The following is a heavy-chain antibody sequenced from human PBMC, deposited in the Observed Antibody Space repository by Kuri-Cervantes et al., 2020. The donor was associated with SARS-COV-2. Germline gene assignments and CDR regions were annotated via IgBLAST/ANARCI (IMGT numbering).Heavy chain of an antibody. CDR3: ARGISSSWLSPTFDY. CDR1: GFTFNDYG. D-gene: IGHD6-13*01. CDR2: ISYDGTNK. J-gene: IGHJ4*02. V-gene: IGHV3-30*03. Sequence: GESLKISCAASGFTFNDYGMHWVRQAPGKGLEWVALISYDGTNKHNADSVKGRFTISRDNSKNTLYLQMNSLREEDTAVYYCARGISSSWLSPTFDYWGQGTLVTVSS.